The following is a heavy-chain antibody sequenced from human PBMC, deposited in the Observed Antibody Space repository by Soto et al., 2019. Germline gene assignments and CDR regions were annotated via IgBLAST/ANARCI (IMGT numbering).Heavy chain of an antibody. CDR2: IYYGGST. V-gene: IGHV4-59*01. Sequence: SETLSLTCTVSGGSFSPNYWAWIRQPPGKGLEWIGYIYYGGSTRYNPSLESRVTVSVDTSKNQFSLKLSSVTAADTAVYYCARGAAANFDYWGQGTLVTVSS. CDR1: GGSFSPNY. D-gene: IGHD2-15*01. J-gene: IGHJ4*02. CDR3: ARGAAANFDY.